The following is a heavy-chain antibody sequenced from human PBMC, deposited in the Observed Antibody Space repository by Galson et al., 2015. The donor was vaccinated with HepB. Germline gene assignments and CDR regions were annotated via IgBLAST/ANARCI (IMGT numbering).Heavy chain of an antibody. D-gene: IGHD3-16*02. CDR3: AAPPLSDYVWGTYRLDY. V-gene: IGHV1-69*02. CDR1: GGTFSSYT. Sequence: SVKVSCKASGGTFSSYTISWVRQAPGQGLEWMGRIIPILRIANYAQRFQGRVTITADKSTGTAYMELSSLRSEDTAVYYCAAPPLSDYVWGTYRLDYWGQGTLVTVSS. CDR2: IIPILRIA. J-gene: IGHJ4*02.